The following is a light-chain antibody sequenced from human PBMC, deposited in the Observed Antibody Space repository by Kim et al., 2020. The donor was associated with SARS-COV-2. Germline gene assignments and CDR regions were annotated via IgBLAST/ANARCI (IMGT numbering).Light chain of an antibody. Sequence: WSPGERATLSCRASQSVSSDLAWDQQRPGQAPRLIIYAASTRATGIPDRFSGSGSGTDFTLTISRLEPEDFAVYYCQQYGGTPRTFGQGTKVDIK. CDR2: AAS. CDR3: QQYGGTPRT. CDR1: QSVSSD. J-gene: IGKJ1*01. V-gene: IGKV3-20*01.